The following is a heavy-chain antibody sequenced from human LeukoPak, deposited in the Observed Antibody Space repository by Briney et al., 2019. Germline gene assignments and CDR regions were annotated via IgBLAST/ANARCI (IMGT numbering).Heavy chain of an antibody. Sequence: GGSLRLSCAASGFTFSSFEMNWVRQAPGKGLEWVAVIWYDGSNKYYADSVKGRFTISRDNSKNTLYLQMNSLRAEDTAVYYCARDRGVTTFPNFDYWGQGTLVTVSS. V-gene: IGHV3-33*08. CDR2: IWYDGSNK. CDR3: ARDRGVTTFPNFDY. J-gene: IGHJ4*02. CDR1: GFTFSSFE. D-gene: IGHD4-17*01.